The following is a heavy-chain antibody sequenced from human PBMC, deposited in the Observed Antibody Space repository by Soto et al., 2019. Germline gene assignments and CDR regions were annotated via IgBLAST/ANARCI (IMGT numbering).Heavy chain of an antibody. Sequence: VGSLRLSCAASGFTFSGYSMFWVRQAPGKGLEYVSAINTNGVNTFYAKSVKGRFTISRDNSKNTMHLQMGSLRAEDMAVYYCARGRVEVGSVWATYFDYWGHGTLVTVSS. V-gene: IGHV3-64*01. CDR1: GFTFSGYS. CDR3: ARGRVEVGSVWATYFDY. J-gene: IGHJ4*03. CDR2: INTNGVNT. D-gene: IGHD6-19*01.